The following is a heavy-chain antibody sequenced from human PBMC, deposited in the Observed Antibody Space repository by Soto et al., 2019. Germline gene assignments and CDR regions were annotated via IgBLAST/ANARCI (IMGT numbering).Heavy chain of an antibody. D-gene: IGHD1-1*01. CDR3: AKERNRNDLFDH. CDR2: MSYDGSSK. V-gene: IGHV3-30*18. J-gene: IGHJ4*02. CDR1: GFSFSSYG. Sequence: LRLSCAASGFSFSSYGMHWVRQAPGKGLEWMAIMSYDGSSKDYADSVKGRFTISRDNSRNTLYLQMNSLRADDTAVYYCAKERNRNDLFDHWGQGTLVTVSS.